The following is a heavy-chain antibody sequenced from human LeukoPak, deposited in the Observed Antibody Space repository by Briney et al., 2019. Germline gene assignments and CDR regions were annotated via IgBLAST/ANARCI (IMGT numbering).Heavy chain of an antibody. CDR2: INPNSGGT. CDR1: GYTFTGYY. V-gene: IGHV1-2*02. Sequence: GASVRVSCKASGYTFTGYYMHWVRQAPGQGLGWMGWINPNSGGTNYEQKFQGRVTMTRDTSISTAYMELSRLRSDDTAVYYCARGGVDYYYYYMDVWGKGTTVTVSS. CDR3: ARGGVDYYYYYMDV. J-gene: IGHJ6*03. D-gene: IGHD5-12*01.